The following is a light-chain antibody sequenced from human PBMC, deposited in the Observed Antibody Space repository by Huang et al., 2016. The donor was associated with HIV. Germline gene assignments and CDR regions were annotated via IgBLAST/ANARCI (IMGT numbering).Light chain of an antibody. Sequence: EIVMTQSPATLSVSPGERATLSCRASQNIGDNLTWYQHKPGQPPRLLIYGASTRATGIPPRFSGSWSGTEFTLTISGLESEDFAVYYCQQFNNWPPRFTFGPGTTVDVK. J-gene: IGKJ3*01. CDR3: QQFNNWPPRFT. V-gene: IGKV3-15*01. CDR2: GAS. CDR1: QNIGDN.